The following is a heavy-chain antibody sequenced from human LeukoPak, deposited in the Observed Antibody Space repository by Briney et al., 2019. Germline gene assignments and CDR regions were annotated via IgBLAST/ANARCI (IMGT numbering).Heavy chain of an antibody. CDR3: ARSTRHYYMDV. J-gene: IGHJ6*03. Sequence: SEALSLTCTVSGGSISSSNYYWSWIRQPAGEGLEWIGRIYTSGSTNYNPSLKSRVTISVDTSKNQFSLKLSSVTAADTAVYYCARSTRHYYMDVWGKGTTVTISS. V-gene: IGHV4-61*02. CDR2: IYTSGST. CDR1: GGSISSSNYY.